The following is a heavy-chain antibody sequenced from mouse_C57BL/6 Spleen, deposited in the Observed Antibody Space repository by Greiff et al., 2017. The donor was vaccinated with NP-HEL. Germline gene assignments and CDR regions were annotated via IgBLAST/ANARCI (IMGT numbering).Heavy chain of an antibody. CDR1: GFTFSSYG. CDR3: AREGVPAWFAY. J-gene: IGHJ3*01. CDR2: ISSGGSYT. Sequence: EVNVVESGGDLVKPGGSLKLSCAASGFTFSSYGMSWVRQTPDKRLEWVATISSGGSYTYYPDSVKGRFTISRDNAKNTLYLQMSSLKSEDTAMYYCAREGVPAWFAYWGQGTLVTVSA. V-gene: IGHV5-6*01.